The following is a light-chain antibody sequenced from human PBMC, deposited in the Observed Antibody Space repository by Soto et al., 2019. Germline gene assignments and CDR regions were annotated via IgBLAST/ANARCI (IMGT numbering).Light chain of an antibody. CDR3: SSITSKNTWV. J-gene: IGLJ3*02. V-gene: IGLV2-14*01. CDR1: SSDVGGYTS. Sequence: QSALTQPASVSGSPGQSITISCTGTSSDVGGYTSVCWHQQHPGKVPKLIIYEVSKRPSGVSGRFSASKSGNRASLTISGLQADDEAVYYCSSITSKNTWVFGGGTKLTVL. CDR2: EVS.